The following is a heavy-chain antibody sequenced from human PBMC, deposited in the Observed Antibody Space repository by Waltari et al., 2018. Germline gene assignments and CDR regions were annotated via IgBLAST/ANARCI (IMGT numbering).Heavy chain of an antibody. J-gene: IGHJ6*02. Sequence: VQLLESGGGLVQPGGSLRLSCAASGFTFSSYAMSWVRQAPGKGLEWVAVISYDGSNKYYADSVKGRFTISRDNSKNTLYLQMNSLRAEDTAVYYCAREYYDSSGYYYYYYYGMDVWGQGTTVTVSS. CDR2: ISYDGSNK. D-gene: IGHD3-22*01. CDR3: AREYYDSSGYYYYYYYGMDV. V-gene: IGHV3-30*01. CDR1: GFTFSSYA.